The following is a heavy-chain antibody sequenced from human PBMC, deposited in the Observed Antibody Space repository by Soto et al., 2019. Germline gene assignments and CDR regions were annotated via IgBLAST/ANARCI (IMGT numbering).Heavy chain of an antibody. CDR3: AREIYDFWSGYYDEPNYFYYGMDV. J-gene: IGHJ6*02. Sequence: ASVKVSCKASGGTFSSYAISWVRQAPGQGLEWMGIINPSGGSTSYAQKFQGRVTMTRDTSTSTVYMELSSLRSEDTAVYYCAREIYDFWSGYYDEPNYFYYGMDVWGQGTTVTVSS. V-gene: IGHV1-46*01. D-gene: IGHD3-3*01. CDR2: INPSGGST. CDR1: GGTFSSYA.